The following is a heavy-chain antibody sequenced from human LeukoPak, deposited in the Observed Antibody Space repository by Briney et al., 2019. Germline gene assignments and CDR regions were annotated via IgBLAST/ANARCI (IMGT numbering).Heavy chain of an antibody. CDR3: ARLFGVDPHYFDY. Sequence: GESLKISCKGSGYSFALYWIGLVRPMPGKGLEWIGIIYPGDSDTRYSPSFQGQVTISADKSISTAYLQWSSLKASDTAIYYCARLFGVDPHYFDYWGQGTLVTVSS. V-gene: IGHV5-51*01. CDR1: GYSFALYW. D-gene: IGHD3-3*01. J-gene: IGHJ4*02. CDR2: IYPGDSDT.